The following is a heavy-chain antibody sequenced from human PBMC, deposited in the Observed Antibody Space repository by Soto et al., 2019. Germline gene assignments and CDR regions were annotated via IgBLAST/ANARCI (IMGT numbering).Heavy chain of an antibody. CDR1: GASITYGGYS. CDR3: ARGGGYDPFDY. D-gene: IGHD5-12*01. J-gene: IGHJ4*02. CDR2: ISHLEST. V-gene: IGHV4-30-2*01. Sequence: SETLSLTCTLSGASITYGGYSWSWIRQPPGKDLEWLGYISHLESTFYNPSFQSRLTLSIDRSKNQFSLKLASMAAADTAVYYCARGGGYDPFDYWGQGTLVTVSS.